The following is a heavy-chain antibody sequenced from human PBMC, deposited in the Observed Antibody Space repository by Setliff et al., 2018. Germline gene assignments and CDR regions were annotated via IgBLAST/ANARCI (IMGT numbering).Heavy chain of an antibody. J-gene: IGHJ4*01. D-gene: IGHD6-19*01. CDR2: IIPILGTT. V-gene: IGHV1-69*05. CDR3: ASALIRRVAVAGKSQFDY. CDR1: GGFSTHA. Sequence: SVKVSCKASGGFSTHAISWVRQVPGQGLEWMGGIIPILGTTDYAQNFQGRVTITTDESTSSAYLGMSNLRSEDTAVYYCASALIRRVAVAGKSQFDYWGQGTLVTVSS.